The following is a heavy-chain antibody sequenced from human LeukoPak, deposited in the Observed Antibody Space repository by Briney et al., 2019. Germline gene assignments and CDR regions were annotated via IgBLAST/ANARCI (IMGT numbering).Heavy chain of an antibody. J-gene: IGHJ5*02. Sequence: PSETLSLTCAVYGGSFSGYYWSWIRQPPGKGLEWIGEINHGGSTNYNPSLKSRVTISVDTSKNQFSLKLSSVTAADTAVYYCARGLGIQLWLSWFDPWGQGTLVTVSS. V-gene: IGHV4-34*01. D-gene: IGHD5-18*01. CDR1: GGSFSGYY. CDR2: INHGGST. CDR3: ARGLGIQLWLSWFDP.